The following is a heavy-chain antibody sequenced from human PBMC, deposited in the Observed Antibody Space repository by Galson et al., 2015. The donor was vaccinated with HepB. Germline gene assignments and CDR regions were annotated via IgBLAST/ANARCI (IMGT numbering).Heavy chain of an antibody. V-gene: IGHV3-48*02. CDR1: GFTFSSYT. CDR2: ISSTGSTL. J-gene: IGHJ2*01. D-gene: IGHD3-10*01. Sequence: SLRLSCAAPGFTFSSYTMNWVRQAPGKGLESVSYISSTGSTLHYADCAKGRFTIARDNAQNSLYLQMNSLRDEDTAVYYCARVYFGSGSSSAYWYFDLWGRGALVTVSS. CDR3: ARVYFGSGSSSAYWYFDL.